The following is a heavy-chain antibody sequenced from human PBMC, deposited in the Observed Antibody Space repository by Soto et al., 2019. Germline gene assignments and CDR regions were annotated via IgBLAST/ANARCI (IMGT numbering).Heavy chain of an antibody. J-gene: IGHJ4*02. V-gene: IGHV1-18*04. CDR1: GYTFTSYG. CDR3: ARTGGGMAARPLEY. Sequence: ASVKVSCKASGYTFTSYGISWVRQAPGQGLEWMAWISAYNGNTKYAQKLQGRVTMTTDTSTSTVSMELRGLTSDDTATYFCARTGGGMAARPLEYWGQGTLVTVSS. D-gene: IGHD6-6*01. CDR2: ISAYNGNT.